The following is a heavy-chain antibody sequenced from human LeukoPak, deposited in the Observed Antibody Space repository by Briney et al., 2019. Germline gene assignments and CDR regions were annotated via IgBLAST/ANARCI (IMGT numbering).Heavy chain of an antibody. Sequence: SETLSLTCSVSGVPISTYQWIWIRQTAEKGLEWVGRISTTGYLFYNPSLKSRVFMSVDESKSLFSLELTSVSAADTAIYYCARDRRHSYGSDLQWWGQGILVTVSS. CDR1: GVPISTYQ. D-gene: IGHD5-18*01. CDR3: ARDRRHSYGSDLQW. CDR2: ISTTGYL. J-gene: IGHJ4*02. V-gene: IGHV4-4*07.